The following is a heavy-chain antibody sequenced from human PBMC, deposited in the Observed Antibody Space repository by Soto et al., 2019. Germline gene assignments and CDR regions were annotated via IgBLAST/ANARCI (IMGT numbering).Heavy chain of an antibody. J-gene: IGHJ4*02. CDR3: ASSYYYDSSGYYYPFDY. D-gene: IGHD3-22*01. Sequence: QLQLQESGPGLVKPSETLSLTCTVSGGSISSSSYYWGWIRQPPGKGLEWIGSIYYSGSTYYNPSLKSRVTISVDTSKNQFSLKRSSVTAADTAVYYCASSYYYDSSGYYYPFDYWGQGTLVTVSS. V-gene: IGHV4-39*01. CDR2: IYYSGST. CDR1: GGSISSSSYY.